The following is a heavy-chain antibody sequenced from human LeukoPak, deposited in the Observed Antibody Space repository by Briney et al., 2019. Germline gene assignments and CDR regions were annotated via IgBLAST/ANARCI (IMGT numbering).Heavy chain of an antibody. CDR3: AKDRLRVAGGFDY. CDR2: ISDSGGST. V-gene: IGHV3-23*01. D-gene: IGHD3-10*01. J-gene: IGHJ4*02. Sequence: GSLRLSCEASGFTFSSYGMGWVRQAPGKGLEWVSSISDSGGSTYYADSVKGRFTISRDNSKNTLYVQMNSLRAEDTAVYYCAKDRLRVAGGFDYWGQGTLVTVSS. CDR1: GFTFSSYG.